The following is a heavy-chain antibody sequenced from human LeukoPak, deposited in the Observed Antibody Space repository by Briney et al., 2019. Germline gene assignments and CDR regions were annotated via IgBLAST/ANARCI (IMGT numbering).Heavy chain of an antibody. CDR2: INHSGST. J-gene: IGHJ5*02. D-gene: IGHD6-13*01. V-gene: IGHV4-34*01. CDR3: ARERGSSSWYGNWFDP. Sequence: SETLSLTCAVYGGSFSGYYWSWIRQPPGKGLEWIGEINHSGSTNYNPSLKSRVTISVDTSKNQFSLKLSSVTAADTAVYYCARERGSSSWYGNWFDPWGQGTLVTVSS. CDR1: GGSFSGYY.